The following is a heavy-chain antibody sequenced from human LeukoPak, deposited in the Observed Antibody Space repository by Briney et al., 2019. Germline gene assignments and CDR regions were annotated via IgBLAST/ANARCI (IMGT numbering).Heavy chain of an antibody. V-gene: IGHV3-23*01. CDR3: AKTDGEWCSSTSCYFGYYYYYGMDV. D-gene: IGHD2-2*01. CDR2: IGGSGETT. Sequence: PGGSLRLSCAASGFTFSTYGMSWVRQAPGKGLEWVAIIGGSGETTIYGDSVKGRLTISRDNSKNTLYLQMNSLRAEDTAVYYCAKTDGEWCSSTSCYFGYYYYYGMDVWGQGTTVTVSS. J-gene: IGHJ6*02. CDR1: GFTFSTYG.